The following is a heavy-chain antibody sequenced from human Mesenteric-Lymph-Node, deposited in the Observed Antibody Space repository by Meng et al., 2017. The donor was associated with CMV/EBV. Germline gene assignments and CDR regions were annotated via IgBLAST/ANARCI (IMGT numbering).Heavy chain of an antibody. CDR2: IKQDGSEK. CDR1: GLSLGDYW. Sequence: ESLKISCAAAGLSLGDYWMSWVRQAPGKGLEWVANIKQDGSEKYYVDSVKGRFTISRDNAKNSLYLQMNSLRAEDTAVYYCARVQTYYDFWSGYYFDYFDYWGQGTLVTVSS. D-gene: IGHD3-3*01. J-gene: IGHJ4*02. CDR3: ARVQTYYDFWSGYYFDYFDY. V-gene: IGHV3-7*01.